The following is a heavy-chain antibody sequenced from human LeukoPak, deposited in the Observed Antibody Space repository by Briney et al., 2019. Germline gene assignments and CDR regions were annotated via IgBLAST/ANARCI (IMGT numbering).Heavy chain of an antibody. J-gene: IGHJ6*03. CDR3: AKDQLRLNRRYYYYYYMDV. V-gene: IGHV3-30*18. CDR2: VSYDGRNQ. CDR1: GFTFSSYG. D-gene: IGHD4-23*01. Sequence: GGSLRLSCAASGFTFSSYGMHWVRQAPGKGLEWVAVVSYDGRNQYYADSVKGRFTISRDNSKNTLYLQMNSLRAEDTAVYYCAKDQLRLNRRYYYYYYMDVWGKGTTVTVSS.